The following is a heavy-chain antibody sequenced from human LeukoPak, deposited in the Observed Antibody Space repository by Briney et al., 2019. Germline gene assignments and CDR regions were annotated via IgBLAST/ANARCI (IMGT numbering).Heavy chain of an antibody. Sequence: GGSLRLSCVGSGFTLSSHWMHWVRQAPGKGLEWVANIKQDESEIYYVDSVKGRFTISRDNAENSLYLQMNSLRAEDTAVYYCARDSGGNSQNYFDYWGQGTLVTASS. CDR2: IKQDESEI. CDR3: ARDSGGNSQNYFDY. CDR1: GFTLSSHW. V-gene: IGHV3-7*01. J-gene: IGHJ4*02. D-gene: IGHD4-23*01.